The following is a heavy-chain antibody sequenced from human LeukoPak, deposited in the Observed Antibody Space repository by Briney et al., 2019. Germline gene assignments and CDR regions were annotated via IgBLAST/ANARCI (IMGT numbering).Heavy chain of an antibody. V-gene: IGHV4-59*01. J-gene: IGHJ4*02. D-gene: IGHD6-19*01. CDR2: IYYSGST. CDR3: AYGSGWYGY. Sequence: SETLSLTCTVSGGSISSYYWSWFRQPPGKGLEWIGYIYYSGSTNYNPSLKSRVTISVDTSKNQFSLKLSSVTAADTAVYYCAYGSGWYGYWGQGTLVTVSS. CDR1: GGSISSYY.